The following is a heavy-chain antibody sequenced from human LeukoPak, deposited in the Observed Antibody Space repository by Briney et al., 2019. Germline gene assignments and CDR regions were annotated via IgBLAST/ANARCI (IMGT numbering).Heavy chain of an antibody. J-gene: IGHJ4*02. CDR1: GFTVSGYF. Sequence: PGGSLRLSCAASGFTVSGYFMAWVRQAPGKGLQWVSHINSGGVTEDADSVKGRFIASRDTSRNTLYLQMSSLRAEDTAIYYCARGRSTTTIFDYWGQGTLVTVSS. CDR2: INSGGVT. V-gene: IGHV3-53*01. CDR3: ARGRSTTTIFDY. D-gene: IGHD5-12*01.